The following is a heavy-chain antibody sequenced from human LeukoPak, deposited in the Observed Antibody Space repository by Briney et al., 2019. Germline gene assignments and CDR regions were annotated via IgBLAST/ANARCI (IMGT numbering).Heavy chain of an antibody. CDR1: GGSISSYY. CDR2: IYTSGST. J-gene: IGHJ6*03. CDR3: ARTVAGQGYYYYYYMDV. Sequence: ASETPSLTCTVSGGSISSYYWSWIRQPAGKGLEWIGRIYTSGSTNYNPSLKSRVTMSVDTSKNQFSLKLSSVTAADTAVYYCARTVAGQGYYYYYYMDVWGKGTTVTVSS. V-gene: IGHV4-4*07. D-gene: IGHD6-19*01.